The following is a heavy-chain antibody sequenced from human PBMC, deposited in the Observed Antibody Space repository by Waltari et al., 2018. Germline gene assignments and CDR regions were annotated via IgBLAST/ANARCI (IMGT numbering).Heavy chain of an antibody. J-gene: IGHJ4*02. D-gene: IGHD4-17*01. CDR3: ARDIGLTTGFDY. CDR2: IYYSGDT. V-gene: IGHV4-59*11. Sequence: QVQLQESGPGLVKPSETLSLTCTVSGGSISSHYWSLIRQPPGKGLEWIGYIYYSGDTHYYPSLKSRVTISVDTSKNRFSLKLSSVTAADTAVYYCARDIGLTTGFDYWGQGTLVTVSS. CDR1: GGSISSHY.